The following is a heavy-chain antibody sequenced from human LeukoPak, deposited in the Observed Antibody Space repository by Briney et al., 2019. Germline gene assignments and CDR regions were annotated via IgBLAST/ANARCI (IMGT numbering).Heavy chain of an antibody. J-gene: IGHJ4*02. V-gene: IGHV1-18*01. D-gene: IGHD2-2*01. CDR1: GYTFTSYG. CDR2: ISAYNGNT. Sequence: GASVKVSCKASGYTFTSYGISWVRQAPGQGLEWMGWISAYNGNTNYAQKLQGRVTMTTDTSTSTAYMELRSLRSDDTAVYYCARDRCSSTSCYSDYWGQGTLVTVYS. CDR3: ARDRCSSTSCYSDY.